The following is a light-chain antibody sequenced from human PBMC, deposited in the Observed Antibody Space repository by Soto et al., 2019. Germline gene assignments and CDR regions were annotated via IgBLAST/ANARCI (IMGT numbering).Light chain of an antibody. V-gene: IGKV1-5*03. CDR3: QQLNSYPIT. CDR1: QSTSSY. J-gene: IGKJ5*01. Sequence: DIQMTHSPSSLSASVGDRVTITCRASQSTSSYLAWYQQKPGKAPKLLIYKASTLKSGVPSRFSGSGSGTEFTLTISSLQPDDFATYYCQQLNSYPITFGQGTRLEIK. CDR2: KAS.